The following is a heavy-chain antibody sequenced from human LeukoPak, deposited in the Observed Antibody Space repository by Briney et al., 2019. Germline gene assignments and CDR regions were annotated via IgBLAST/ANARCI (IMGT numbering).Heavy chain of an antibody. Sequence: PSETLSLTCTVSGGSISGTSYYWGWIRQPPGTGLEWLGSISYSGTTYYNPSLESRVTISVDTSKNHFSLKLSSVTAADTAVYYCARHVYCPTLSCPFFNYWGQGSLVSVSS. D-gene: IGHD2-8*01. J-gene: IGHJ4*02. CDR1: GGSISGTSYY. CDR3: ARHVYCPTLSCPFFNY. CDR2: ISYSGTT. V-gene: IGHV4-39*01.